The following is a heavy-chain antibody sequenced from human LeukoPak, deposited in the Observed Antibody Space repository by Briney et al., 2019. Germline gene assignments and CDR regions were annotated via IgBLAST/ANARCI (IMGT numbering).Heavy chain of an antibody. V-gene: IGHV4-61*02. CDR3: AREVWSSGFVGSDY. D-gene: IGHD3-22*01. CDR2: IYTSGST. Sequence: SETLSLTCTVSGGSISSGSYYWSWIRQPAGKGLDWIGRIYTSGSTNYNPSLKSRVTISVDTSKNQFSLKLSSVTAAGTAVYYCAREVWSSGFVGSDYWGQGTLVTVSS. J-gene: IGHJ4*02. CDR1: GGSISSGSYY.